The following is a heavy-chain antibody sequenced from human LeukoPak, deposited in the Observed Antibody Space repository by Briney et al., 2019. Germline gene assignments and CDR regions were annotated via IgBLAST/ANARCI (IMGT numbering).Heavy chain of an antibody. J-gene: IGHJ6*03. Sequence: GGSLRLSCAASGFTFSSYEMNWVRQAPGKGLEWVSYLSSSGSTIYYADSVKGRFTISRDNAKNSLYLQMNSLRAEDTAVYYCERIMYYDLWSGLYYYYYYMDVWGKGTTVTVSS. CDR1: GFTFSSYE. D-gene: IGHD3-3*01. CDR3: ERIMYYDLWSGLYYYYYYMDV. V-gene: IGHV3-48*03. CDR2: LSSSGSTI.